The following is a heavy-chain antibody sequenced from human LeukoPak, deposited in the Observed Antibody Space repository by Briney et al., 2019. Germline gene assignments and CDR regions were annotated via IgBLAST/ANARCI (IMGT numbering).Heavy chain of an antibody. V-gene: IGHV1-2*02. CDR3: ARGNYNSGSPDAFDI. J-gene: IGHJ3*02. Sequence: ASVQVSSKASGYSFTDYYMHWVRQAPGQGLEWMGWINPNSTGTNYAQKFQGRVTMTRDTSIGTAYMELSRLRSDDTAVYYCARGNYNSGSPDAFDIWGQGTMVIVSS. D-gene: IGHD3-10*01. CDR2: INPNSTGT. CDR1: GYSFTDYY.